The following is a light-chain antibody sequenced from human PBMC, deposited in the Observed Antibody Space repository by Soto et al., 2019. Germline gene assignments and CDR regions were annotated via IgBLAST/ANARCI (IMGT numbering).Light chain of an antibody. CDR2: GAS. Sequence: EIVMTQSPVTLSVSPGERATLSCRAGQSVGTDLAWYQQKPGQAPRLLIYGASTRATAIPARFSGSGSGTEFTLTVSSLQSEDFAVYYCQQYNDWPATFGQGTKVDIK. CDR3: QQYNDWPAT. CDR1: QSVGTD. J-gene: IGKJ1*01. V-gene: IGKV3-15*01.